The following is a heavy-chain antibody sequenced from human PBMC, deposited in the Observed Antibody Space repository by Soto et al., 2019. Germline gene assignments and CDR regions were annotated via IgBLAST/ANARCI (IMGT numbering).Heavy chain of an antibody. CDR3: ARADGLYGGNSPPFDY. V-gene: IGHV4-59*01. CDR2: IYYSGST. D-gene: IGHD4-17*01. J-gene: IGHJ4*02. Sequence: QVQLQESGPGLVKPSETLSLTCTVSGGSISSFYWSWIRQPPGKRLEWIGFIYYSGSTNSNPSLKSRVTISVDTSKNQFSLKLSSVTAADTAVYYCARADGLYGGNSPPFDYWGQGTLVTVSS. CDR1: GGSISSFY.